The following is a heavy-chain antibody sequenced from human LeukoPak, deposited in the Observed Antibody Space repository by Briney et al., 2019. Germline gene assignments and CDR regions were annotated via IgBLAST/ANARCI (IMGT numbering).Heavy chain of an antibody. V-gene: IGHV3-23*01. J-gene: IGHJ4*02. CDR3: AKGFYYYDNSGYQNFFDH. CDR2: ISGSAGST. D-gene: IGHD3-22*01. CDR1: GFTFSSYA. Sequence: PGGSLRLSCAASGFTFSSYALSWVRQAPGKGLEWVSAISGSAGSTYYADSVKGRFTISRENSKNTLYLQMNSLRAEDTAVHYCAKGFYYYDNSGYQNFFDHWGQGTLVTVSS.